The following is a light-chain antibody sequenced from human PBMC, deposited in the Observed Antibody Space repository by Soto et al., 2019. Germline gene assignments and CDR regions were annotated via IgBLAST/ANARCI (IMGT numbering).Light chain of an antibody. CDR2: GAS. CDR1: QSVSSSY. CDR3: QQYGSSPRT. V-gene: IGKV3-20*01. J-gene: IGKJ1*01. Sequence: EIVLTQSPGTLSLSPGERTTLSCRASQSVSSSYLAWYQQKPGQAPRLLIYGASNRATGIPDRFSGSGSGTDFTLAISRLEPEDFAVYYCQQYGSSPRTFGQVTKVDI.